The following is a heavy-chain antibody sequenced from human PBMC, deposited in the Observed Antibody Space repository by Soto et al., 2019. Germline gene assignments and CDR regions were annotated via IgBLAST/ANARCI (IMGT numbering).Heavy chain of an antibody. V-gene: IGHV4-34*01. CDR1: GGSFSGYY. CDR3: TRGQNQRRYCSGGSCYSVYFDY. D-gene: IGHD2-15*01. CDR2: INHSGST. J-gene: IGHJ4*02. Sequence: KPSETLSLTCAVYGGSFSGYYWSWIRQPPGKGLEWIGEINHSGSTNYNPSLKSRVTISVDTSKNQFSLKLSSVTAADTAVYYCTRGQNQRRYCSGGSCYSVYFDYWGQGTLVTVSS.